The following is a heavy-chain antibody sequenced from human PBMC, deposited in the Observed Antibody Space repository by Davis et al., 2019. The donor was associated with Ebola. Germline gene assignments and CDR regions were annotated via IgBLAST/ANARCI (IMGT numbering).Heavy chain of an antibody. Sequence: PGGSLRLSCAASGFTFSSYAMSWVRQAPGKGLEWVSAISGSGGSTYYADSVKGRFTISRDNSKNTLYLQMSSLRAEDTAVYYCAKSDFWSGYYNDYYYYYGMDVWGQGTTVTVSS. CDR1: GFTFSSYA. J-gene: IGHJ6*02. D-gene: IGHD3-3*01. CDR3: AKSDFWSGYYNDYYYYYGMDV. CDR2: ISGSGGST. V-gene: IGHV3-23*01.